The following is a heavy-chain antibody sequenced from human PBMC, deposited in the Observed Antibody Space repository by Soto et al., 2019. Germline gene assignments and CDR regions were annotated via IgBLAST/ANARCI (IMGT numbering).Heavy chain of an antibody. CDR1: GGSITSSY. D-gene: IGHD6-25*01. Sequence: SLTCTVCGGSITSSYWSWIRQPPGKGLEWIGEINHSGSTNYNPSLKSRVTISVDTSKNQFSLKLSSVTAADTAVYYCARGLFRQRAYWGQGTLVIVSS. CDR2: INHSGST. J-gene: IGHJ4*02. CDR3: ARGLFRQRAY. V-gene: IGHV4-34*01.